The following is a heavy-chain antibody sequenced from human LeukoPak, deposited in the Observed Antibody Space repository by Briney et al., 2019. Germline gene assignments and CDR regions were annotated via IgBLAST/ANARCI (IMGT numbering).Heavy chain of an antibody. Sequence: SETLSLTCAVYGGSFSGYYWSWIRQPPGKGLEWIGEINHSGSTNYNPSLKSRATISVDTSKNQFSLKLSSVTAADTAVYYCARGRGANCSSTSCYRLPYGMDVWGQGTTVTVSS. CDR2: INHSGST. J-gene: IGHJ6*02. CDR1: GGSFSGYY. V-gene: IGHV4-34*01. D-gene: IGHD2-2*01. CDR3: ARGRGANCSSTSCYRLPYGMDV.